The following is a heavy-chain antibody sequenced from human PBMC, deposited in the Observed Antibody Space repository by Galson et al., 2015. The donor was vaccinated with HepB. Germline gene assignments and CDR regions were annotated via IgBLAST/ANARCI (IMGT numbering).Heavy chain of an antibody. CDR3: ARVKTSDCSGGRCFQRPYFYYYALDV. D-gene: IGHD2-15*01. V-gene: IGHV3-30*04. CDR2: IVYDGSNK. J-gene: IGHJ6*02. CDR1: GFTFSNYA. Sequence: SLRLSCEASGFTFSNYAMHWVRQAPGKGLEWVALIVYDGSNKYYADSVTGRFSISRDNSKNTLYLQLDSLRAEDTAVYYCARVKTSDCSGGRCFQRPYFYYYALDVWGQGTTVTVSS.